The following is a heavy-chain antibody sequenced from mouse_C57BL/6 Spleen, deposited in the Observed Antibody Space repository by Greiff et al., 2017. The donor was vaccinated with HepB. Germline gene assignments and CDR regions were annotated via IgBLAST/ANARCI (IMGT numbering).Heavy chain of an antibody. Sequence: VQLQESGAELVRPGASVKLSCKASGYTFTDYYINWVKQRPGQGLEWIARIYPGSGNTYYNEKFKGKATLTAEKSSSTAYMQLSSLTSEDSAVYFCAKDPGRGFAYWGQGTLVTVSA. CDR3: AKDPGRGFAY. CDR2: IYPGSGNT. J-gene: IGHJ3*01. CDR1: GYTFTDYY. V-gene: IGHV1-76*01.